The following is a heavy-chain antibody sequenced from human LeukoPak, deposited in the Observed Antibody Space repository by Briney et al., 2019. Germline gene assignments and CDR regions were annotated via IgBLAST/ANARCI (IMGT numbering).Heavy chain of an antibody. V-gene: IGHV3-43*02. J-gene: IGHJ4*02. CDR1: GFTFDDYA. Sequence: GGSLRLSCAASGFTFDDYAMHWVRQAPGKGLEWVSLISGDGGSTYYADSVKGRFTISRDNSKNSLYLQVNSLRTEDTALYYCAKGPSELRWPYYWGQGTLVTVSS. CDR3: AKGPSELRWPYY. D-gene: IGHD4-23*01. CDR2: ISGDGGST.